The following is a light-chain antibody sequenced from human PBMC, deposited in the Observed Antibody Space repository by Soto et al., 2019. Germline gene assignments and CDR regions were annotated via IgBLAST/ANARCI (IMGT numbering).Light chain of an antibody. CDR2: DAS. Sequence: EIVLTQSPATLSLSPGERATLSCRTSQSVGTYLAWYQHNPGQAPRLLIYDASNRAPGIPARFSGSGSGTDFTLTISSPEPEDVAVYYCQQRYNWPNTFRQGTKLDIK. CDR1: QSVGTY. V-gene: IGKV3-11*01. CDR3: QQRYNWPNT. J-gene: IGKJ2*01.